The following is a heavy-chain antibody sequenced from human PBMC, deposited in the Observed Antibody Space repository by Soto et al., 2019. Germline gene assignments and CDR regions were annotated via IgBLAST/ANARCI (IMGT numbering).Heavy chain of an antibody. CDR2: IWYDGSNK. J-gene: IGHJ3*02. D-gene: IGHD2-2*01. CDR3: ARDRQEAAIDAFDI. Sequence: GGSLRLSCAASGFTFSSYGMHWVRQAPGKGLEWVAVIWYDGSNKYYADSVKGRFTISRDNSKNTLYLQMNSLRAEDTAVYYCARDRQEAAIDAFDIWGQGTMVTVSS. V-gene: IGHV3-33*01. CDR1: GFTFSSYG.